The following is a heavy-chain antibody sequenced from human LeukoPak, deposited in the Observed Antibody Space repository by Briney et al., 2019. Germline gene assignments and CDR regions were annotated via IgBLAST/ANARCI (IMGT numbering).Heavy chain of an antibody. CDR1: GGSFSSYY. CDR3: TRASRGHSYGFAEY. D-gene: IGHD5-18*01. CDR2: MYFGGSS. V-gene: IGHV4-59*01. J-gene: IGHJ4*02. Sequence: SETLSLTCIVSGGSFSSYYWSWIRQPPGKGLEWIGYMYFGGSSNYNPSLKSRVTISVDTSKNQLSLNLNSVTAADTAVYYCTRASRGHSYGFAEYWGQGTLVTVSS.